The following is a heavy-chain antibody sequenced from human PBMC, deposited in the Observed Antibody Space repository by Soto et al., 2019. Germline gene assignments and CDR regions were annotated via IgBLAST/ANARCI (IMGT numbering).Heavy chain of an antibody. J-gene: IGHJ4*02. Sequence: RGSLRLSCAASGFTFSSYWMSWVRQAPGKGLEWVANIKQDGSEKYYVDSVKGRFTISRDNAKNSLYLQMNSLRAEDTAVYYCARDFSGYSSSSFDYWGQGTLVTVSS. CDR1: GFTFSSYW. CDR3: ARDFSGYSSSSFDY. V-gene: IGHV3-7*01. D-gene: IGHD6-6*01. CDR2: IKQDGSEK.